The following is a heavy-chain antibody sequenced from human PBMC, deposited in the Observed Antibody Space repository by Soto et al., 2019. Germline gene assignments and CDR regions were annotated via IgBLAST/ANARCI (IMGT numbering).Heavy chain of an antibody. V-gene: IGHV1-18*01. CDR3: ARETYYYDSSGFDY. CDR2: ISAYNGNT. J-gene: IGHJ4*02. D-gene: IGHD3-22*01. CDR1: GYTFTSYG. Sequence: ASVKVSCKASGYTFTSYGISWVRQAPGQGLEWMGWISAYNGNTNYAQKLQGRVTMTTDTSTSTAYMELRSLRSDDTAVYYWARETYYYDSSGFDYWGQGTLVTVSS.